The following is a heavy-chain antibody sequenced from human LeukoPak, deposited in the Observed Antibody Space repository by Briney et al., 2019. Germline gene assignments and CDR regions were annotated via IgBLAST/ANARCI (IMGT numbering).Heavy chain of an antibody. CDR3: ARDKRFLEWLLWGSWFDP. V-gene: IGHV1-69*01. CDR1: GGTFSSYA. CDR2: IIPIFGTA. J-gene: IGHJ5*02. Sequence: ASVKVSCNASGGTFSSYAISWVRQAPGRGLEWMGGIIPIFGTANYAQKFQGKVTITADESTSTAYMELSSLRSEDTAVYYCARDKRFLEWLLWGSWFDPWGQGTLVTVPS. D-gene: IGHD3-3*01.